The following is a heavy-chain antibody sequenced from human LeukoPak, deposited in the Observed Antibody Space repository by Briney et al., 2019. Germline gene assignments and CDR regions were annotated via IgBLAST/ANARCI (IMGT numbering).Heavy chain of an antibody. Sequence: PGGSLRLSCAASGFTFSSYWMHWVRQGPGKGLVWVSRINSDGSTTIYADSVKGRFTISRDNAKNTLYLQMNSLRAEDTALYYCAKDRNSGYDAFDIWGQGTMVTVSS. CDR2: INSDGSTT. D-gene: IGHD3-22*01. CDR3: AKDRNSGYDAFDI. V-gene: IGHV3-74*01. CDR1: GFTFSSYW. J-gene: IGHJ3*02.